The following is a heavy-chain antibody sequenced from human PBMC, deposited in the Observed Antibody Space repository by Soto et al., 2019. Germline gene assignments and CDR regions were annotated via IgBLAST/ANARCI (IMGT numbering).Heavy chain of an antibody. CDR1: GGSINDDTYY. Sequence: QLQLQESGPGLVKPSETLSLTCTVSGGSINDDTYYWGWIRQPPGKGLEWLGSIYYSGTSSYNPSLKNRVTMSVPTSKKQLALRLKSVTAADPAVYYSASLHCHNPNCVPLDPWGQGTLVIVSS. D-gene: IGHD1-1*01. V-gene: IGHV4-39*01. J-gene: IGHJ5*02. CDR3: ASLHCHNPNCVPLDP. CDR2: IYYSGTS.